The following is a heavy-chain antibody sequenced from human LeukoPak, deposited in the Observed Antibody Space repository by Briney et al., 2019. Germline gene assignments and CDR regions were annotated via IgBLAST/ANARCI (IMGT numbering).Heavy chain of an antibody. J-gene: IGHJ4*02. CDR3: ARGYSGSYGRFDY. V-gene: IGHV4-59*01. CDR2: IYYSGST. Sequence: PSETLSLTCTVSGVSISSYYWSWIRQPPGKGLEWIGYIYYSGSTSYNPSLKSRVTISVDTSKNQFSLKLSPVTAADTAVYYCARGYSGSYGRFDYWGQGTLVTVSS. D-gene: IGHD1-26*01. CDR1: GVSISSYY.